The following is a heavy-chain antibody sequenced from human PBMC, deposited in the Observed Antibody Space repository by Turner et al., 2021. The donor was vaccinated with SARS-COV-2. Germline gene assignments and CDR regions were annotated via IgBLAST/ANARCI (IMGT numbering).Heavy chain of an antibody. Sequence: EVQLSESGGGLVQPGGSLRLSCAASGFAFSTYGMSWVRQAPGKGLEWVSSISGSGGRTHYVDSVKGRFTISRDNSKNTVYLQMNSLRTEDTAVYYCAKVYSYAVLDYWGQGTLLTVSS. CDR2: ISGSGGRT. D-gene: IGHD5-18*01. CDR1: GFAFSTYG. J-gene: IGHJ4*02. CDR3: AKVYSYAVLDY. V-gene: IGHV3-23*01.